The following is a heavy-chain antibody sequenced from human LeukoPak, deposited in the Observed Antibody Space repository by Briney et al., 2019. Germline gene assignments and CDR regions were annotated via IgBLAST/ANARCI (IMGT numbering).Heavy chain of an antibody. Sequence: TGGSLRLSCAASGFTFNYYSMNWVRQAPGKGLEWASYIKSGSTTIYYADSVKGRFTISRDDANDLLYLQMNSLRAEDTAVYYCARVPLDMDVWGKGTTVTVSS. V-gene: IGHV3-48*01. CDR2: IKSGSTTI. CDR3: ARVPLDMDV. CDR1: GFTFNYYS. J-gene: IGHJ6*03.